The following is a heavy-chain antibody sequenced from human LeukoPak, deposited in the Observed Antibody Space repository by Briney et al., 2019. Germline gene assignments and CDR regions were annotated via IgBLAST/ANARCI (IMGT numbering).Heavy chain of an antibody. CDR2: ISYDGSNK. J-gene: IGHJ4*02. CDR3: AKDRRITMVRGVIPHFDY. CDR1: GFTFSSYG. Sequence: GGSLRLSCAASGFTFSSYGMHWVRQAPGKGLEWVAVISYDGSNKYYADSVKGRFTISRDNSKNALYLQMNSLRAEDTAVYYCAKDRRITMVRGVIPHFDYWGQGTLVTVSS. D-gene: IGHD3-10*01. V-gene: IGHV3-30*18.